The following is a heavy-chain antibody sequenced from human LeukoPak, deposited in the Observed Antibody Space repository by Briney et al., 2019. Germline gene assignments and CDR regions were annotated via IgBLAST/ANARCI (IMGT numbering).Heavy chain of an antibody. CDR2: ISSSGSTI. J-gene: IGHJ5*02. Sequence: GGSLRLSCAASGFTFSSYEMNWVRQAPGKGLEWVSYISSSGSTIYYADSVKGRFTISRDNAKNSLYLQMNSLRAEDTAVYYCARVGSSGWYPQSWVGGWFDPWGQGTLVTVSS. CDR1: GFTFSSYE. CDR3: ARVGSSGWYPQSWVGGWFDP. D-gene: IGHD6-19*01. V-gene: IGHV3-48*03.